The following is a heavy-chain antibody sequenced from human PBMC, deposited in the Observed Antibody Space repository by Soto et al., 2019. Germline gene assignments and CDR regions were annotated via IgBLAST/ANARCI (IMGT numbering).Heavy chain of an antibody. V-gene: IGHV3-74*01. J-gene: IGHJ6*02. CDR2: INSDGSST. CDR3: ARDPALYYYGMDV. CDR1: GFTFSSYW. Sequence: EVQLVESGGGLVQPGGSLRLSCAASGFTFSSYWMHWVRQAPGKWLVWVSRINSDGSSTSYADSVKGRFTISRDNAKNTLYLQMNSLRAEDTAVYYCARDPALYYYGMDVWGQGTTVTVSS.